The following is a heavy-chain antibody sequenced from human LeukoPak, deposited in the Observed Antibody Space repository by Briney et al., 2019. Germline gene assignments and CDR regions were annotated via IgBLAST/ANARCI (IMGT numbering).Heavy chain of an antibody. V-gene: IGHV1-18*01. CDR2: ISAYNGNT. Sequence: ASVKVSCKASGYTFTSYGISWVRQAPGQGLEWMGWISAYNGNTNYAQKLQGRVTMTTDTSTSTAYMELRSLRSDDTAVYYCARVGAPGYSGSYYENWFDPWGQGTLVTVSS. D-gene: IGHD1-26*01. CDR1: GYTFTSYG. CDR3: ARVGAPGYSGSYYENWFDP. J-gene: IGHJ5*02.